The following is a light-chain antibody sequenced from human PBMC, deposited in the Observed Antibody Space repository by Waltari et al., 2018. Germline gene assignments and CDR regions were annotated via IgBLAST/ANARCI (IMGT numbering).Light chain of an antibody. CDR1: DSNIGSGYD. V-gene: IGLV1-40*01. CDR3: QSYDDSLSWV. J-gene: IGLJ3*02. CDR2: VNS. Sequence: QSVLTQPPSVSGAPGQRVTISCTGSDSNIGSGYDVHWYRPFPGTAPKLLIYVNSNRPSGVPDRFSASKSGTSASLAISVLQAEDEADYYCQSYDDSLSWVFGGGTKVTVL.